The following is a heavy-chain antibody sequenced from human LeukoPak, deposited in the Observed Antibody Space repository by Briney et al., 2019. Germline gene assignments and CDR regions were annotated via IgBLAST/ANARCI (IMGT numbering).Heavy chain of an antibody. CDR3: ARDSSGWGGWFDP. CDR2: INPNSGGT. CDR1: GYTFTGYY. D-gene: IGHD6-19*01. V-gene: IGHV1-2*02. J-gene: IGHJ5*02. Sequence: ASVKVSCKASGYTFTGYYMHWVRQAPGQGLEWMGWINPNSGGTNYAQKFQGRVTMTRDTSISTAYTELSRLRSDDTAVYYCARDSSGWGGWFDPWGQGTLVTVSS.